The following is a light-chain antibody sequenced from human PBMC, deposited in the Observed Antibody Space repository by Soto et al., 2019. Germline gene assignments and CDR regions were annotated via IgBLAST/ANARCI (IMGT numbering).Light chain of an antibody. J-gene: IGKJ1*01. V-gene: IGKV3-20*01. CDR3: QLYSNSLGT. CDR2: GAS. CDR1: ESISSRY. Sequence: ETVLTQSPGTLSLSPGERATLSCRASESISSRYLAWYRQTPGQAPTLLIYGASPRATDIPDRFSGSGAGTDFTLTISSLEPEDFAVYYCQLYSNSLGTFGQGTKVEIK.